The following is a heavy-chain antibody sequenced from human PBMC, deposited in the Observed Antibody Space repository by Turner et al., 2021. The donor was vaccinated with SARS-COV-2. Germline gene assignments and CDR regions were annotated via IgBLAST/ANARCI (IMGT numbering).Heavy chain of an antibody. CDR3: ARLKYYYDSSGTDDAFDI. CDR2: IFYTGST. Sequence: QLQLQESRPGLVKPSETLSLTCPVSGGSIRSSSYYWGWIRQPPGKGLECIGSIFYTGSTYYNPSLKGRVTISVDTSKNQFSLKLSSVTAADTAVYYCARLKYYYDSSGTDDAFDIWGQGTMVTVSS. J-gene: IGHJ3*02. CDR1: GGSIRSSSYY. D-gene: IGHD3-22*01. V-gene: IGHV4-39*01.